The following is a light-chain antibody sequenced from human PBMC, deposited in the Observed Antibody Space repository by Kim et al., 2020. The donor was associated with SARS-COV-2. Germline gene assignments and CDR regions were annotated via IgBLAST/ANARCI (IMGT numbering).Light chain of an antibody. CDR1: QSVSSN. CDR2: GAS. V-gene: IGKV3-15*01. CDR3: QQYKNWPYT. Sequence: DIVMTQSPATLSVSPGERATLSCRASQSVSSNLAWYQQKPGQAPRLLIYGASTRATGIPAGFSGSGSGTEFTLTISSLQSEDFAVYYCQQYKNWPYTFGQGTKLEI. J-gene: IGKJ2*01.